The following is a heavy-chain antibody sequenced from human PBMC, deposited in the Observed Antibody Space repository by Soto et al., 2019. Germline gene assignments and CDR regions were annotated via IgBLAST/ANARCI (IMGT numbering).Heavy chain of an antibody. Sequence: GGSLRLSCAASGFTFSSYAMSWVRQAPGKGLKWVSAISGSGGSTYYADSVKGRFTISRDNSKNTLYLQMNSLRAEDTAVYYCAKDPQVGAAAGNFDYWGQGTLVTVSS. D-gene: IGHD6-13*01. CDR3: AKDPQVGAAAGNFDY. CDR1: GFTFSSYA. V-gene: IGHV3-23*01. CDR2: ISGSGGST. J-gene: IGHJ4*02.